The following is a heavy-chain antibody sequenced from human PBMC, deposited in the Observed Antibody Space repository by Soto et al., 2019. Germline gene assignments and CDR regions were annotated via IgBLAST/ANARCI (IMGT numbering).Heavy chain of an antibody. CDR3: ARAKRGTYDTSSYYSADALDL. J-gene: IGHJ3*01. V-gene: IGHV1-46*01. CDR1: GYAFTTYY. Sequence: SVKVAVRTSGYAFTTYYIHRARQAPGQGPEWMGIVNPKGGGTDYAPKFQGRVTMTRDTSTSTVYMELSSLRSEDTAVYYCARAKRGTYDTSSYYSADALDLWG. CDR2: VNPKGGGT. D-gene: IGHD3-22*01.